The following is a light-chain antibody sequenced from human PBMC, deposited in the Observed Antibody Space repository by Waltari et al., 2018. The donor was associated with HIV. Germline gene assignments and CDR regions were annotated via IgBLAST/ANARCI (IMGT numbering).Light chain of an antibody. Sequence: QSALTQPASVSGFLGQSINISCTGISTDSRFYKYFSWYQQYPGKIPRLIIFDINNRPSGVSDHFSGSRSGNSASLTFSGLQSGDEAHYYCASNRLDYTLIFGGGTKLTVL. CDR1: STDSRFYKY. CDR3: ASNRLDYTLI. V-gene: IGLV2-14*03. J-gene: IGLJ2*01. CDR2: DIN.